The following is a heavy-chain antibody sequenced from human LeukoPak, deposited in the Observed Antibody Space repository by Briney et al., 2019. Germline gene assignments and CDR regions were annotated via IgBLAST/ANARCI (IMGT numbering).Heavy chain of an antibody. V-gene: IGHV3-23*01. CDR3: AKGPVSAIVGATTLDY. D-gene: IGHD1-26*01. J-gene: IGHJ4*02. CDR1: GASITSSH. CDR2: ISGSTGST. Sequence: PSETLSLTCAVSGASITSSHWWSWARQPPGKGLEWVSLISGSTGSTYYADSVKGRFSISRDNSKNTVYLQMNSLRVEDTAVYYCAKGPVSAIVGATTLDYWGQGTLVTVSS.